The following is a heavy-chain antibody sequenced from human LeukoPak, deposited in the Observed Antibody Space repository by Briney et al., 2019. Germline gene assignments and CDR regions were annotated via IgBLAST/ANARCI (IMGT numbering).Heavy chain of an antibody. Sequence: PSETLSLTCTVSGGSISSSSYYWGWIRQPPGKGLEWTGSIYYRGSTYYNPSLKSRVTISVDTSKNQFSLKLSSVTAADTAVYYCAVDYGDSADYWGQGTLVTVSS. V-gene: IGHV4-39*01. J-gene: IGHJ4*02. CDR2: IYYRGST. D-gene: IGHD4-17*01. CDR1: GGSISSSSYY. CDR3: AVDYGDSADY.